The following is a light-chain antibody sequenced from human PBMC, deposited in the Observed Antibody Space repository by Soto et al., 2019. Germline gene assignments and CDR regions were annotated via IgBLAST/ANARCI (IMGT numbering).Light chain of an antibody. CDR1: SSNIGAGYD. J-gene: IGLJ2*01. V-gene: IGLV1-40*01. CDR2: GNS. CDR3: QSYDSSLSGSVV. Sequence: QSVLTQPPSVSGAPGQRVTISCTGSSSNIGAGYDVHWYQQLPGTAPKLLIYGNSNRPSGVPDRFSGSKSGTSASLAITGLQAEDEADYYSQSYDSSLSGSVVFGGGTKLTVL.